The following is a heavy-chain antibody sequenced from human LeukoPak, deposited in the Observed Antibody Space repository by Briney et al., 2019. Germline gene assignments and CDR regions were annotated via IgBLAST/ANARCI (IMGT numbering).Heavy chain of an antibody. J-gene: IGHJ6*02. CDR1: GASISSYY. CDR2: IYNSGST. Sequence: PSETLSLTCTVSGASISSYYWSWIRQPPGKGLEWMGYIYNSGSTNYNPSLKSRVTISVDTSKNQFSLKLSSVTAADTAVYYCASGVVVVAGYYGMDVWGQGTTVTVSS. D-gene: IGHD2-15*01. V-gene: IGHV4-59*01. CDR3: ASGVVVVAGYYGMDV.